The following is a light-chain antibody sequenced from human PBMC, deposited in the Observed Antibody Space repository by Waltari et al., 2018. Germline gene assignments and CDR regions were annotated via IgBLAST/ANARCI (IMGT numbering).Light chain of an antibody. CDR3: SSYAGGNNPGL. CDR2: EVT. CDR1: SSDIGGYNF. J-gene: IGLJ1*01. Sequence: QSALTQPPSASGSPGQSVTISCTGTSSDIGGYNFVSWYQQHPGKAPRPLIYEVTKRPAGVPDRFACSKSGNSASLTVSGLQAEDEADYYCSSYAGGNNPGLFGTGTKVTVL. V-gene: IGLV2-8*01.